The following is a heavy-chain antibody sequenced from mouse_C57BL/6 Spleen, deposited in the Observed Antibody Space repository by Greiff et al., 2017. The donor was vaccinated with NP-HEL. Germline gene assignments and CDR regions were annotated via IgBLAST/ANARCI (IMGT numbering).Heavy chain of an antibody. V-gene: IGHV2-6*01. CDR2: IWGVGST. CDR3: ATNYGSSSAWFAY. Sequence: VQVVESGPGLVAPSQSLSITCTVSGFSLTSYGVDWVRQSPGKGLEWLGVIWGVGSTNYNSALKSRLSISKDNSKSQVFLKMNSLQTDDTAMYYCATNYGSSSAWFAYWGQGTLVTVSA. J-gene: IGHJ3*01. CDR1: GFSLTSYG. D-gene: IGHD1-1*01.